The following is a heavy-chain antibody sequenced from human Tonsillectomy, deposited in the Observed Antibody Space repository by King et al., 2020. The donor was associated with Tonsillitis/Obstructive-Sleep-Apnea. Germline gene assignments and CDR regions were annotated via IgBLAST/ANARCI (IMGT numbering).Heavy chain of an antibody. D-gene: IGHD4-11*01. J-gene: IGHJ4*02. V-gene: IGHV3-53*01. CDR2: IYSVGGT. Sequence: VQLVQSGGGLIQPGGSLRLSCAASGFTVSSNYMSWVRQAPGKGLEWVSIIYSVGGTFYADSIKGRFTISRDNSKNTLYLQVNSLRAEDTAVYYCARGRRTSYSNYYFDYWGQGTLVTVSS. CDR1: GFTVSSNY. CDR3: ARGRRTSYSNYYFDY.